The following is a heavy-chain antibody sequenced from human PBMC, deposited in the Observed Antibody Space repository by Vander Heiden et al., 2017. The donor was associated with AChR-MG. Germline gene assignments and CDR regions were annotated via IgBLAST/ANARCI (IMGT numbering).Heavy chain of an antibody. Sequence: EVQLVESGGGLVKPGGSLRLSCAASGFTFSNAGMGWGRQAPGKGMEWVGRIKSKTDGGTTDYAAPVKGRFTISRDDSKNTLYLQMNSLKTEDTAVYYCTTVVVTMVRGAPPDYWGQGTLVTVSS. CDR2: IKSKTDGGTT. J-gene: IGHJ4*02. CDR3: TTVVVTMVRGAPPDY. CDR1: GFTFSNAG. V-gene: IGHV3-15*01. D-gene: IGHD3-10*01.